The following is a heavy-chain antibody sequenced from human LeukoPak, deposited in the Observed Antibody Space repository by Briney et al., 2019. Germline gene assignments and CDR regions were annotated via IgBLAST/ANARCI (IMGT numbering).Heavy chain of an antibody. J-gene: IGHJ4*02. CDR1: GFTFSSYS. CDR3: ARARQLVPYYFDY. Sequence: GGSLRLSCAASGFTFSSYSMNWVRQAPGKGLEWVSSISSSSSYIYYADSVKGRFTISRDNAKNSLYLQMNSLRAEDTAVYYCARARQLVPYYFDYWGQGTLVTVSS. V-gene: IGHV3-21*01. D-gene: IGHD6-13*01. CDR2: ISSSSSYI.